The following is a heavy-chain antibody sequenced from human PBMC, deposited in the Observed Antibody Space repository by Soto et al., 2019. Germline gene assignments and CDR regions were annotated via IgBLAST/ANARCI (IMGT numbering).Heavy chain of an antibody. CDR2: FDPEDGET. Sequence: ASVKVSCKVSGYTLTELSMHWVRQAPGKGLEWMGGFDPEDGETIYAQKFQGRVTMTEDTSTDTAYMELSSLRSEDTAVYYCATRDGRPYYYYYYGIDVWGQGTTVTVYS. D-gene: IGHD6-6*01. CDR3: ATRDGRPYYYYYYGIDV. V-gene: IGHV1-24*01. CDR1: GYTLTELS. J-gene: IGHJ6*02.